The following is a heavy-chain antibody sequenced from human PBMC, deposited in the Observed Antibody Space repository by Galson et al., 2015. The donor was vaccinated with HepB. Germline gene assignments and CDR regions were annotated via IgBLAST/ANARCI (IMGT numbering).Heavy chain of an antibody. CDR2: ISGSGGST. D-gene: IGHD2-8*01. Sequence: SLRLSCAASGFTFSSYAMSWVRQAPGKGLEWVSAISGSGGSTYYADSVKGRFTISRDNSKNTLYLQMNSLRAEDTAVYYCAKDGPKNDAHPIVLMVYAIWQGAFDIWGQGTMVTVSS. CDR3: AKDGPKNDAHPIVLMVYAIWQGAFDI. CDR1: GFTFSSYA. V-gene: IGHV3-23*01. J-gene: IGHJ3*02.